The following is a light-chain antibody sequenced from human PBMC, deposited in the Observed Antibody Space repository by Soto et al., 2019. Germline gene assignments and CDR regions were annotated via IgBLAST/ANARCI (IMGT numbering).Light chain of an antibody. Sequence: DIPMTQSPSTLSASVGDRVTITCRASQSISSWLAWYQQKPGKAPKILIYDASSLESGVPSRFSGSGSGTEFTLTISSLQPDDVATYYCQQYNSYSWTFGQGTKVDIK. CDR3: QQYNSYSWT. J-gene: IGKJ1*01. CDR2: DAS. CDR1: QSISSW. V-gene: IGKV1-5*01.